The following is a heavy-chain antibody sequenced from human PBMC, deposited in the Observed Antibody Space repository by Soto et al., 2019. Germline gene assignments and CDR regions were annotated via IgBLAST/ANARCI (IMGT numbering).Heavy chain of an antibody. CDR2: IWNDGNGY. J-gene: IGHJ6*02. V-gene: IGHV3-33*01. Sequence: QVQLVESGGGVVQPGRSLRLSCAASGFNFNNYGMHWVRQAPGKGLEWVAVIWNDGNGYYYANSVKGRFTISRDNSKNTLYLQMSSLRAEDTAVYYCARRQISPPTRGAASARGGMDVGGQGTTVTVSS. CDR1: GFNFNNYG. D-gene: IGHD6-13*01. CDR3: ARRQISPPTRGAASARGGMDV.